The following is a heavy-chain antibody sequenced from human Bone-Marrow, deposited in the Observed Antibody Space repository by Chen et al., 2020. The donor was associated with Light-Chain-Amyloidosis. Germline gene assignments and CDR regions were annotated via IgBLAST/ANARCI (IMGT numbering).Heavy chain of an antibody. D-gene: IGHD6-19*01. V-gene: IGHV3-43*01. Sequence: EVQLVESGGVVVQPGESLRLSWEASGFTFDDYPMHWVRQAPGESLEWVSLISWDGGRAYYADSLKGRFTISRDNSKNSLYLQMNSLSTEDTALYYCAKGQGGSGWHFDSWGQGTLVTVSS. CDR2: ISWDGGRA. CDR1: GFTFDDYP. CDR3: AKGQGGSGWHFDS. J-gene: IGHJ4*02.